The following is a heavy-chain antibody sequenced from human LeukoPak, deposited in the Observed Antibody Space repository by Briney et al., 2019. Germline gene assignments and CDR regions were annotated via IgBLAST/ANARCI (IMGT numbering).Heavy chain of an antibody. J-gene: IGHJ6*02. CDR1: GFTFSSYW. Sequence: GGSLRLSCAASGFTFSSYWMSWVRQAPGKGPEWVANIKQDGSEKYYVDSVKGRFTISRDNAKNSLYLQMNSLRAEDTAVYYCAREGSSWFLYYYYYGMDVWGQGTTVTVSS. CDR3: AREGSSWFLYYYYYGMDV. CDR2: IKQDGSEK. D-gene: IGHD6-13*01. V-gene: IGHV3-7*01.